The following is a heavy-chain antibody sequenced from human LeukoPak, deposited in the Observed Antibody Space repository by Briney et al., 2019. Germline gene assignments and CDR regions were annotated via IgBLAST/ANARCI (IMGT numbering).Heavy chain of an antibody. D-gene: IGHD2-2*01. V-gene: IGHV3-30-3*01. CDR3: AFRSRYCSSTSCEHAFDI. CDR2: ISYDGSNK. Sequence: GGSLRLSCAASGFTFSSYAMHWVRQAPGKGLEWVAVISYDGSNKYYADSVRGRFTISRDNSKNTLYLQMNSLRAEGTAVYYCAFRSRYCSSTSCEHAFDIWGQGTMVTVSS. CDR1: GFTFSSYA. J-gene: IGHJ3*02.